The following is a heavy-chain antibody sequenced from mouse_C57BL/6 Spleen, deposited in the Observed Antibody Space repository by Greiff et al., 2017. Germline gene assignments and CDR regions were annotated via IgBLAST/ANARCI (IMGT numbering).Heavy chain of an antibody. CDR3: ARELPPFDY. CDR2: IDPSDSYT. Sequence: VQLQQPGAELVRPGTSVKLSCKASGYTFTSYWMHWVKQRPGQGLEWIGVIDPSDSYTNYNQKFKGKATLTVDTSSSPAYMQLSSLTSEDSAVYYCARELPPFDYGGQGTTLTVPS. J-gene: IGHJ2*01. V-gene: IGHV1-59*01. CDR1: GYTFTSYW. D-gene: IGHD1-1*01.